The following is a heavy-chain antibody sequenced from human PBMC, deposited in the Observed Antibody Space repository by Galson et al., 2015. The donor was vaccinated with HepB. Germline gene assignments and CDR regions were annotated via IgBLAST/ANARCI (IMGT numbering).Heavy chain of an antibody. Sequence: SLRLSCAASGFTFADYAINWVRQAPGKGLEWVGFIRSKPYGATREYAASVKGRFTISRDDSKSIAYLQLNSLKTEATAVYYCSRTRIIGPDKYNGMDVWGRGTTVTITS. CDR3: SRTRIIGPDKYNGMDV. CDR1: GFTFADYA. CDR2: IRSKPYGATR. J-gene: IGHJ6*02. V-gene: IGHV3-49*04. D-gene: IGHD1-14*01.